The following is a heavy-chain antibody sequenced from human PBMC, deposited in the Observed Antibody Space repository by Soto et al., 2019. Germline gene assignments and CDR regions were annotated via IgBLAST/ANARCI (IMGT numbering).Heavy chain of an antibody. Sequence: ASVKVSCKASGYTFTGYYMHWVRQAPGQGLEWMGWINPNSGGTNYAQKFQGRVTMTRNTSISTAYMELSSLRSEDTAVYYCARVGRLRAAAGKRDDYYYGMDVWGQGTTVTVSS. CDR1: GYTFTGYY. J-gene: IGHJ6*02. CDR3: ARVGRLRAAAGKRDDYYYGMDV. CDR2: INPNSGGT. D-gene: IGHD6-13*01. V-gene: IGHV1-2*02.